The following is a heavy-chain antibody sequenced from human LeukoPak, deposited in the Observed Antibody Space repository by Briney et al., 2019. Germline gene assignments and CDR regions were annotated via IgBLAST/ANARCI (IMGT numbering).Heavy chain of an antibody. V-gene: IGHV3-23*01. D-gene: IGHD3-3*01. CDR1: GFTFSSYA. CDR3: AKVDGITIFEVFDY. Sequence: GGSLRLSCAASGFTFSSYAMSWVRQAPGKGLEWLSSISGSGSSTYYADSVKGRFTISRDNSKNMLYMQMISLRADDTAVYFCAKVDGITIFEVFDYWGQGTLVTVSS. J-gene: IGHJ4*02. CDR2: ISGSGSST.